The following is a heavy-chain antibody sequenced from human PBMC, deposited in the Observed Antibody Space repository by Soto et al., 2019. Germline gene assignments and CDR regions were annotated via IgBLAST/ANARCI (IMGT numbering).Heavy chain of an antibody. V-gene: IGHV1-69*01. J-gene: IGHJ4*02. CDR1: GGIFSTYA. Sequence: QVQLVQSGAEVKKPGSSVKVSCKASGGIFSTYAISWLRQAPGQGLEWMGGIIPIFGTPNYAQRFQGRVTITADASTSTAYMELSRLRSEDTAVDYCASDRDDYGSGNYYNRIDFWGQGTLVTVSS. CDR3: ASDRDDYGSGNYYNRIDF. CDR2: IIPIFGTP. D-gene: IGHD3-10*01.